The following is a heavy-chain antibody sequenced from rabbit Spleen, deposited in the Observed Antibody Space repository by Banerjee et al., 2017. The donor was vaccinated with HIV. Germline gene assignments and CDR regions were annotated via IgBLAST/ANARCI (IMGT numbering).Heavy chain of an antibody. CDR2: INVYTGKP. CDR1: GFSFSDRDV. J-gene: IGHJ4*01. Sequence: QEQLVESGGGLVKPEGSLTLTCKASGFSFSDRDVMCWVRQAPGKGLQWIACINVYTGKPVYATWAKGRCTMSRASSATVTLQMTSLTAADTATYFCARDLPSVVGWNFNLWGPGTLVTVS. CDR3: ARDLPSVVGWNFNL. V-gene: IGHV1S45*01. D-gene: IGHD1-1*01.